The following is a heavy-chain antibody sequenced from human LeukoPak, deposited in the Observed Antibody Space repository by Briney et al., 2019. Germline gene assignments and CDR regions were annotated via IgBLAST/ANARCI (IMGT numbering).Heavy chain of an antibody. J-gene: IGHJ4*02. CDR3: ARGPFMIARQYYFDH. CDR1: GGTFSSYA. Sequence: SVKVSCKASGGTFSSYAISWVRQAPGQGLEWMGGIIPIFGTANYAQKFQGRVTITADESTSTAYMELSSLRSEDTAVYYCARGPFMIARQYYFDHWGQGTLVTVSS. CDR2: IIPIFGTA. V-gene: IGHV1-69*13. D-gene: IGHD3-22*01.